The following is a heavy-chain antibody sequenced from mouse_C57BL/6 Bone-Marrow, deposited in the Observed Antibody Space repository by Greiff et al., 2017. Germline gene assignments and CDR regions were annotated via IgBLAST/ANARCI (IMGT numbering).Heavy chain of an antibody. D-gene: IGHD2-5*01. Sequence: EVHLVESGGGLVQPGGSLKLSCAASGFTFSDYYMYWVRQTPEKRLEWVAYISNGGGSTYYPDTVKGRFTISRDNAKNTLYLQMSRLKSEDTAMYYCARQGIVTPYWYFDVWGTGTTVTVSS. CDR2: ISNGGGST. CDR3: ARQGIVTPYWYFDV. CDR1: GFTFSDYY. V-gene: IGHV5-12*01. J-gene: IGHJ1*03.